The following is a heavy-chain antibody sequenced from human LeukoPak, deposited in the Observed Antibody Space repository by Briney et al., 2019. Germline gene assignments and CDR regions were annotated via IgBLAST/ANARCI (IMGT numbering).Heavy chain of an antibody. CDR3: ARDKLLWFGELSYYYGMDV. D-gene: IGHD3-10*01. Sequence: SQTLSLTCTVSGGSISSGGYYWSWIRQHPGKGLEWIGYIYYSGSTNYNPSLKSRVTISVDTSKNQFSLKLSSVTAADTAVYYCARDKLLWFGELSYYYGMDVWGQGTTVTVSS. CDR1: GGSISSGGYY. CDR2: IYYSGST. V-gene: IGHV4-31*03. J-gene: IGHJ6*02.